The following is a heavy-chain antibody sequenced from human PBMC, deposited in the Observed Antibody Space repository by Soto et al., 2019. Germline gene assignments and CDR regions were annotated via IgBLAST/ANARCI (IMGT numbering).Heavy chain of an antibody. D-gene: IGHD4-17*01. CDR1: GFSFVNYA. J-gene: IGHJ4*02. Sequence: DVQLLESGGGLVQPGGSPRLSFEASGFSFVNYALSWVRQAPGKGREWVATFSAGRRAYYADSVKGRFTIAKNFSTNTLLLQWRSLRAGDTAVYYCAKESMPEHYGDTLFDYWGQGTRVTVSS. CDR2: FSAGRRA. CDR3: AKESMPEHYGDTLFDY. V-gene: IGHV3-23*01.